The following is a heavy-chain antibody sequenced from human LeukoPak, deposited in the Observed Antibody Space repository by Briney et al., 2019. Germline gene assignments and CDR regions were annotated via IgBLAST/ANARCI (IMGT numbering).Heavy chain of an antibody. Sequence: SETLSLTCTVSGGSISSYYWSWIRQPAGKGLEWIGRIYTGGSTNYNPSLKSRVTMSVDTSKNQFSLKLSSVTAADTAVYYCASRKGYCSSTSCPPYYYYGMDVWGQGTTVTVSS. CDR3: ASRKGYCSSTSCPPYYYYGMDV. D-gene: IGHD2-2*01. CDR2: IYTGGST. V-gene: IGHV4-4*07. CDR1: GGSISSYY. J-gene: IGHJ6*02.